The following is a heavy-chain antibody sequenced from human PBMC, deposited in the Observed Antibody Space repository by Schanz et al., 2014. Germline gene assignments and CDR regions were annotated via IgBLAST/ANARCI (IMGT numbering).Heavy chain of an antibody. CDR1: GFTFSSYS. CDR3: ARDSRPNYDFLTAYYSIDY. D-gene: IGHD3-9*01. J-gene: IGHJ4*02. CDR2: IYSGIGA. V-gene: IGHV3-66*01. Sequence: EVQLVESGGGLVKPGGSLRLSCAASGFTFSSYSMNWVRQAPGKGLEWVSVIYSGIGAYYADSVKDRFTVSRDNSKNTVYLQMNSLRAEDTAVYYCARDSRPNYDFLTAYYSIDYWGQGTLXTVSS.